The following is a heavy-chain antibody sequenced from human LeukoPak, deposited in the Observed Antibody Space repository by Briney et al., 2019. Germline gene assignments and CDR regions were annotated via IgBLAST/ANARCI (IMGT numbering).Heavy chain of an antibody. CDR2: ISSNGGST. CDR1: GFTFSSYA. V-gene: IGHV3-64*01. J-gene: IGHJ4*02. D-gene: IGHD1-26*01. Sequence: GGSLRLSCAASGFTFSSYAMHWVRQAPGKGLEYVSAISSNGGSTYYANSVKGRFTISRDNPKNTLYLQMGSLRAEDMAVYYCARGLGAEPFDYWGQGTLVTVSS. CDR3: ARGLGAEPFDY.